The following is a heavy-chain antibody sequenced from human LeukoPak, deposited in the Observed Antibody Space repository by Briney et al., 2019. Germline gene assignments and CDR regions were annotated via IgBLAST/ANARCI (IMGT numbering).Heavy chain of an antibody. J-gene: IGHJ2*01. CDR3: ATDFHSGSYGNWYFDL. D-gene: IGHD1-26*01. Sequence: ASVKISCKVSGYTFTDYYMHLVQQAPGKGLEWMGLVDPEDGETIYAEKFQGRVTITADTSTDTAYMELSSLRSEDTAVYYCATDFHSGSYGNWYFDLWGRGTLVTVSS. V-gene: IGHV1-69-2*01. CDR2: VDPEDGET. CDR1: GYTFTDYY.